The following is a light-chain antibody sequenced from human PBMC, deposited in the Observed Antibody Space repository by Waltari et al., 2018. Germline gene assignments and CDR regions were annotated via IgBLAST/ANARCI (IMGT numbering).Light chain of an antibody. Sequence: SSELTPYPAVSVALGQTDRIPCQGDRLRSYYASWYQQRPGPAPILVMFDKNNRPSGFPDRLPGSSSENTASVTITGAQAEDEASYYCHSRDASGVGGSFGGGTKLTVL. CDR2: DKN. V-gene: IGLV3-19*01. J-gene: IGLJ2*01. CDR1: RLRSYY. CDR3: HSRDASGVGGS.